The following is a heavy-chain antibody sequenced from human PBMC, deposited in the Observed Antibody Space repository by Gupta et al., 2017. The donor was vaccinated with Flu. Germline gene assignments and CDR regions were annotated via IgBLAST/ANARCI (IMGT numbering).Heavy chain of an antibody. V-gene: IGHV3-73*01. D-gene: IGHD1-26*01. CDR3: TRPGAVGATQRDDAFDI. CDR1: GFTFSGSA. Sequence: EVQLVESGGGLVQPGGSLKLSCAASGFTFSGSAMHWVRQASGQGLEWVGRIRSKANSYATAYAASVKGRFTISRDDSKNTAYLQMNSLKTEDTAVYYCTRPGAVGATQRDDAFDIWGQGTMVTVSS. J-gene: IGHJ3*02. CDR2: IRSKANSYAT.